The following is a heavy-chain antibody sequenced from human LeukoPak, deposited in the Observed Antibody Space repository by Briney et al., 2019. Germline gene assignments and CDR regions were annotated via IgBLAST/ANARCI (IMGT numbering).Heavy chain of an antibody. CDR3: AKGLHNTTPREIDY. CDR1: GFTFSNNA. Sequence: PGGSLRLSCAASGFTFSNNAMSWVSQAPGKGLEWVSAITGSGGTTYYADSVKGRFTISRDNSKNTLYLQMNSLRAEDTAVYYCAKGLHNTTPREIDYWGQGTLVTVSS. J-gene: IGHJ4*02. CDR2: ITGSGGTT. D-gene: IGHD1-1*01. V-gene: IGHV3-23*01.